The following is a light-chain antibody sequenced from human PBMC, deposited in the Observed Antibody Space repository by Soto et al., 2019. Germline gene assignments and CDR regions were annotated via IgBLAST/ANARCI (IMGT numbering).Light chain of an antibody. V-gene: IGLV4-69*01. Sequence: QLVLTQSPSASASLGASVKLTCTLSSGHSSYAIAWHQQQPEKGPRYLMKLNSDGSHSKGDGIPDRFSGSSSGAERYLTISSLQSEEEADYYCQTWGTGLLVFGGGTKLTVL. J-gene: IGLJ3*02. CDR3: QTWGTGLLV. CDR2: LNSDGSH. CDR1: SGHSSYA.